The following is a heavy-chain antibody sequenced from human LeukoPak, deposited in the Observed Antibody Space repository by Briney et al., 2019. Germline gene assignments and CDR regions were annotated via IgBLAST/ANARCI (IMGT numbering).Heavy chain of an antibody. CDR3: ARERRRDGYNYKDY. Sequence: PGRSLRLSCAASGFTFSSYAMHWVRQAPGKGLEWVAVISSDGSYQAYADSVKGRFTVFRDSSKNTLYLQLNSLRPEDTGLYYCARERRRDGYNYKDYWGQGTQVSVSS. CDR1: GFTFSSYA. J-gene: IGHJ4*02. V-gene: IGHV3-30*04. CDR2: ISSDGSYQ. D-gene: IGHD5-24*01.